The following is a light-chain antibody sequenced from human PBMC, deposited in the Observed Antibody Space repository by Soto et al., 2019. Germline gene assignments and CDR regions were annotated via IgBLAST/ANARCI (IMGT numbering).Light chain of an antibody. J-gene: IGKJ1*01. CDR1: QSICTG. CDR2: KAC. CDR3: KQYLNRWT. V-gene: IGKV1-5*03. Sequence: DIQMTQSPSHLSASLGDRFTTTGRAIQSICTGLDRYQQKPGKAPKLQIYKACSLIGGVPSRFSGSGSGKELTLTSIKLQADEFATCYCKQYLNRWTFGQGTKVEIK.